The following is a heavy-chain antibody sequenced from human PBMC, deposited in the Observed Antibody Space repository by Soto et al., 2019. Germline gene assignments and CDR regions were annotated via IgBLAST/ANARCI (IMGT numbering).Heavy chain of an antibody. Sequence: GGSLRLSCAASGFTFSSYAMSWVRQAPGKGLEWVSAISGSGGSTYYADSVKGRFTISRDNSKNTLYLQMNSLRAEDTAVYYCAKGNSSGYYYNWFDPWGQGTLVTVSS. D-gene: IGHD3-22*01. CDR3: AKGNSSGYYYNWFDP. J-gene: IGHJ5*02. CDR1: GFTFSSYA. V-gene: IGHV3-23*01. CDR2: ISGSGGST.